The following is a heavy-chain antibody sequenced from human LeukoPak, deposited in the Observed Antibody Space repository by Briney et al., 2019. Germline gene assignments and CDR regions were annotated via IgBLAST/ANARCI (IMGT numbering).Heavy chain of an antibody. Sequence: ASVKVSCKASGYTFTGYYMHWVRQAPGQGLEWMGWINPNSGGTNYAQKFQGRVTMTRDTSISTAYMELSRLRSDDTAVYYCARGQIVLMVNASHFYYWGQGTLVTVSS. V-gene: IGHV1-2*02. J-gene: IGHJ4*02. CDR1: GYTFTGYY. CDR2: INPNSGGT. D-gene: IGHD2-8*01. CDR3: ARGQIVLMVNASHFYY.